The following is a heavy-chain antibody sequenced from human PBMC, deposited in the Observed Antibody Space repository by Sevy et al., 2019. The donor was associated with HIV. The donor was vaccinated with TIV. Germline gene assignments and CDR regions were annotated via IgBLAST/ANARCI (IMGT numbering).Heavy chain of an antibody. CDR2: IYYGGST. V-gene: IGHV4-61*01. CDR3: ARELKWELPHGDDASDI. J-gene: IGHJ3*02. Sequence: SETLSLTCTVAGGSVNSGSYYWSWIRQPPGKGLEWIGYIYYGGSTNYNPSLKSRVTISVDTSKNPFSLKLNSVTTADTAVYFCARELKWELPHGDDASDIWGQGTTVTVSS. CDR1: GGSVNSGSYY. D-gene: IGHD1-26*01.